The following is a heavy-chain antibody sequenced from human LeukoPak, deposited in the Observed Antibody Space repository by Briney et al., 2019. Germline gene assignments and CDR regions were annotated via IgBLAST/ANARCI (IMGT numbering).Heavy chain of an antibody. CDR1: GFTFSSYD. CDR3: ARNLAMIVVVSAFDI. V-gene: IGHV3-20*04. D-gene: IGHD3-22*01. Sequence: GGSLRLSCAASGFTFSSYDMTWVRQAPGRGLEWVSGINWNGGSTGYADSVKGRFTISRDNAKNSLYLQMNSLRAEDTALYYCARNLAMIVVVSAFDIWGQGTMVTVSS. J-gene: IGHJ3*02. CDR2: INWNGGST.